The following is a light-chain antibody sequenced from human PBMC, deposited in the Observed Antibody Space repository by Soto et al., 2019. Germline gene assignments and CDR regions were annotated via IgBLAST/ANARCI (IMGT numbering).Light chain of an antibody. CDR1: QGISTW. V-gene: IGKV1-12*01. CDR2: AAS. CDR3: EQANSSPLT. Sequence: DIQMTQSPSIVSASVGDRVTITCRASQGISTWLAWHQQKPGKAPKLLIYAASSLQSGVPSRFSGSGSGTDFTLTIISLPAEDFATYYCEQANSSPLTFGGGTKVDIK. J-gene: IGKJ4*01.